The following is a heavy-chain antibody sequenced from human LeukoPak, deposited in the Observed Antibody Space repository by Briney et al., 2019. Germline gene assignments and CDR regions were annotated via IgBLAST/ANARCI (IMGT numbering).Heavy chain of an antibody. D-gene: IGHD6-19*01. V-gene: IGHV1-3*01. J-gene: IGHJ4*02. CDR2: INAGNGNT. CDR3: ARGRGVAGTGTKYYFDY. Sequence: GASVKVSCKASGYTFTSYAMHWVRQAPGQRLEWMGWINAGNGNTKYSQKFQGRVTITRDTSASTAYMELSSLRSEDTAVYYCARGRGVAGTGTKYYFDYWGQGTLVTVSS. CDR1: GYTFTSYA.